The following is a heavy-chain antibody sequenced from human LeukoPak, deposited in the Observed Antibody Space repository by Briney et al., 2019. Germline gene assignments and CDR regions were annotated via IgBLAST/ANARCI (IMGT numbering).Heavy chain of an antibody. V-gene: IGHV3-9*01. D-gene: IGHD3-16*01. J-gene: IGHJ6*02. Sequence: GGSLRLSCAASGFTFDDYAMHWVRQAPGKGLEWVSGTSWNSDSIGYADSVKGRFTISRDNAKNSLYLQMNSLRAEDTALYYCAKDSIGLIIACKDVWGQGTTVTVSS. CDR1: GFTFDDYA. CDR3: AKDSIGLIIACKDV. CDR2: TSWNSDSI.